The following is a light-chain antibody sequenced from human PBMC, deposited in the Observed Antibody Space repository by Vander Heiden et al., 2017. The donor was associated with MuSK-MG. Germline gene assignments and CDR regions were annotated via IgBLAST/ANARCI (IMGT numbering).Light chain of an antibody. J-gene: IGKJ2*01. Sequence: DIQMTQSPPTLSASVGDRVTITCRASLSINMWLSWYQQKPGKAPKVLIYYASNLEGGVPSRFSGSGSGTEFTLTISSLQPDDFATYYCLHDNNYPRTFGQGTELEIK. CDR2: YAS. CDR1: LSINMW. CDR3: LHDNNYPRT. V-gene: IGKV1-5*01.